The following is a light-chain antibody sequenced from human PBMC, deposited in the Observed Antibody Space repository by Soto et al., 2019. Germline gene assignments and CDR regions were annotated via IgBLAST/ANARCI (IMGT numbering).Light chain of an antibody. Sequence: DIQMTQSPSAMSASVGDRVTITCRASQGIDNYLAWFQQKPGKVPQRLIYAASTLQSGVPSRFSGSGSGTEVTLTISSLQPEDFATYYCLQHRSYPLTFGGGTKVEIK. CDR2: AAS. V-gene: IGKV1-17*03. J-gene: IGKJ4*01. CDR3: LQHRSYPLT. CDR1: QGIDNY.